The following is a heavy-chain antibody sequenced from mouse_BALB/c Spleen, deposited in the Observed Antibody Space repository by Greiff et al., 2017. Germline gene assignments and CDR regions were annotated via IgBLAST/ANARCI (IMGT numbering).Heavy chain of an antibody. CDR2: IDTSDSYT. V-gene: IGHV1-69*01. D-gene: IGHD1-1*01. Sequence: VQLQQSGAELVMPGASVKMSCKASGYTFTDYWMHWVKQRPGQGLEWIGAIDTSDSYTSYNQKFKGKATLTVDESSSTAYMQLSSLTSEDSAVYYCARSDYGSRDAMDYWGQGTSVTVSS. CDR3: ARSDYGSRDAMDY. J-gene: IGHJ4*01. CDR1: GYTFTDYW.